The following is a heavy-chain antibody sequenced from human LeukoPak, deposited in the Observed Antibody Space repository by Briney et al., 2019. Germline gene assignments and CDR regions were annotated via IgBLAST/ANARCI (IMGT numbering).Heavy chain of an antibody. CDR3: TTGYGTIDF. CDR1: RFTFSDAW. Sequence: GGPLRLSCAVSRFTFSDAWMAWVRQAPGKGLEHVGRIRSQSDGGTADYAAPVKDRFTISRDDSNNMVYLYMNNLKIEDTAMYYCTTGYGTIDFWGQGTLVAVSS. D-gene: IGHD2-8*01. J-gene: IGHJ4*02. V-gene: IGHV3-15*01. CDR2: IRSQSDGGTA.